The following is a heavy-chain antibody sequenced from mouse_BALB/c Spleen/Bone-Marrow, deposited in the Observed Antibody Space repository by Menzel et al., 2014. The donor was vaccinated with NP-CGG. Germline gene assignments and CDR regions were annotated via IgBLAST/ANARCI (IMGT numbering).Heavy chain of an antibody. CDR3: ARTGYDYYFDY. CDR1: GYTFTDYW. D-gene: IGHD2-4*01. Sequence: VQLQQSGAELVMPGASVKMSCKASGYTFTDYWMHWVKQRPGQGLEWIGAIDTSDSYTSYNQKFKGKATLTVDESSSTAYMQLSRLTSEDSAVYYCARTGYDYYFDYWGQGTTLTVSS. V-gene: IGHV1-69*01. J-gene: IGHJ2*01. CDR2: IDTSDSYT.